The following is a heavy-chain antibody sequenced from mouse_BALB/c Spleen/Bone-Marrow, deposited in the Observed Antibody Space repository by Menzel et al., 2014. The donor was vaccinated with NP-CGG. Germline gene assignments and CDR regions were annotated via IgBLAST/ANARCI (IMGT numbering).Heavy chain of an antibody. CDR1: GFTFSTYG. J-gene: IGHJ3*01. Sequence: DVQLQESGGGLVQPGGSLKLSCAASGFTFSTYGMSWVRQTPDKRLELVASINNNGGSTYYPDSVKGRFTISRDNAKNTLYLQMSSLKFEDTAMYYCARDHVVGYWGQGTLVTVSA. V-gene: IGHV5-6-3*01. CDR3: ARDHVVGY. CDR2: INNNGGST.